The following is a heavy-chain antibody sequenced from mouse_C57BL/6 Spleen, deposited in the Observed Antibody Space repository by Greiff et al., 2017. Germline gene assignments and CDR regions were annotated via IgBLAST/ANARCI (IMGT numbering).Heavy chain of an antibody. CDR1: GYTFTSYW. CDR3: AREIYYYGQGYFDG. J-gene: IGHJ1*03. D-gene: IGHD1-1*01. CDR2: INPSNGGT. Sequence: QVQLKQPGTELVKPGASVKLSCKASGYTFTSYWMHWVKQRPGQGLEWIGNINPSNGGTNYNEKFKSKATLTVDKSSSTAYMQLSSLTSEDSAVYYCAREIYYYGQGYFDGWGTGTTVTVSS. V-gene: IGHV1-53*01.